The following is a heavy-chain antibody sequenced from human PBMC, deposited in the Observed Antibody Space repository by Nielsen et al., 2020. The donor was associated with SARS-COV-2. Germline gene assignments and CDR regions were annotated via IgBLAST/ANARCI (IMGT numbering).Heavy chain of an antibody. V-gene: IGHV1-3*01. CDR2: INAGNGNT. J-gene: IGHJ4*02. Sequence: ASVKVSCKASGYTFTSYAMHWVRQAPGQRLEWMGWINAGNGNTKYSQKFQGRVTITRDTSASTAYMELSSLRSEDTAVYYCAREKEFGNYDSSGYFDYWGQGTLVTVSS. D-gene: IGHD3-22*01. CDR3: AREKEFGNYDSSGYFDY. CDR1: GYTFTSYA.